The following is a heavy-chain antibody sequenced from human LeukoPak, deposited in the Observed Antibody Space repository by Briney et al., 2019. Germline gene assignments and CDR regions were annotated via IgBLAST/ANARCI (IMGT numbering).Heavy chain of an antibody. Sequence: GGSLRLSCAASGFTFSSYAMSWVRQAPGKGLEWGSAISGSGGSTYYADSVKGRFTISRDNSKNTLYLQMNSLRAEDTAVYYCTKDGLLWFGLFDYWGQGTLVTVSS. D-gene: IGHD3-10*01. CDR1: GFTFSSYA. V-gene: IGHV3-23*01. CDR2: ISGSGGST. CDR3: TKDGLLWFGLFDY. J-gene: IGHJ4*02.